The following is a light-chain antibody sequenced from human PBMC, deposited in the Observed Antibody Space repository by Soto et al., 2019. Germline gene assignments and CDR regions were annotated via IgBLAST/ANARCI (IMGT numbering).Light chain of an antibody. V-gene: IGKV3-20*01. Sequence: EIVLTQSPGTLSLSPGERATLSCRASQSFSSSFLAWYQQKPGQAPRLLIYGAPSRATGIPDRFTGSGPGKEFHLTISKLEPEGFGVYYCQQCGGSPYTFGQGTKLEIK. CDR1: QSFSSSF. CDR3: QQCGGSPYT. J-gene: IGKJ2*01. CDR2: GAP.